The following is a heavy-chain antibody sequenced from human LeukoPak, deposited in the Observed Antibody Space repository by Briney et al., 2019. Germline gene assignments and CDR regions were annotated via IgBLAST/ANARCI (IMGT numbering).Heavy chain of an antibody. CDR3: AREYCSSISCLVDY. D-gene: IGHD2-2*01. V-gene: IGHV3-23*01. J-gene: IGHJ4*02. Sequence: PGGSLRLSCAASGFTFSSYAMSWVRQAPGKGLEWVSAISGSGGSTYYADSVKGRSTISRDNSKNTLYLQMNSLRAEDTAVYYCAREYCSSISCLVDYWGQGTLVTVSS. CDR2: ISGSGGST. CDR1: GFTFSSYA.